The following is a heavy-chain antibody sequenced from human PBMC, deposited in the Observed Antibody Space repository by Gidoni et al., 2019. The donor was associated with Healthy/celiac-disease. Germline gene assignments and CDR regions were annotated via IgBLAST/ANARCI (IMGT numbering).Heavy chain of an antibody. J-gene: IGHJ5*02. D-gene: IGHD3-9*01. V-gene: IGHV3-48*01. CDR2: ISSSSSTI. CDR3: ARDAVLRYFDWLSGEVGWFDP. Sequence: EVQLVESGGGLVQPGGSLRLACAASGFTFSSYSMNWVRQAPGKGLEWVSYISSSSSTIYYAVSVKGRFTISRDNAKNSLYLQMNSLRAEDTAVYYCARDAVLRYFDWLSGEVGWFDPWGQGTLVTVSS. CDR1: GFTFSSYS.